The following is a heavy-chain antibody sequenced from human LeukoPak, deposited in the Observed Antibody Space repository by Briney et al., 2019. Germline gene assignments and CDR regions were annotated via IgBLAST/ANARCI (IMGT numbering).Heavy chain of an antibody. D-gene: IGHD3-10*01. J-gene: IGHJ6*02. CDR1: GFTFSSYA. V-gene: IGHV3-23*01. CDR2: ISGSGGST. CDR3: AKGKGITMVRGVGMDV. Sequence: GGSLRLSCAASGFTFSSYAMSWVRQAPGKGLEGVSAISGSGGSTYYADSVKGRFTISRDNSKNTLYLQMNSLRAEDTAVYYCAKGKGITMVRGVGMDVWGQGTTVTVSS.